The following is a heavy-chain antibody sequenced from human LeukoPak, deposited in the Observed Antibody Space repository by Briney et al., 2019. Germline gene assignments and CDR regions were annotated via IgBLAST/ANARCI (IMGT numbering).Heavy chain of an antibody. V-gene: IGHV3-23*01. CDR3: AKDWYYDFWSGYSYFDY. Sequence: GGSLRLSCAASGFTFSSYAMSWVRQAPGKGLEWVSATSGSGGSTYYADSVKGRFTISRDNSKNTLYLQMNSLRAEDTAVYYCAKDWYYDFWSGYSYFDYWGQGTLVTVSS. J-gene: IGHJ4*02. D-gene: IGHD3-3*01. CDR2: TSGSGGST. CDR1: GFTFSSYA.